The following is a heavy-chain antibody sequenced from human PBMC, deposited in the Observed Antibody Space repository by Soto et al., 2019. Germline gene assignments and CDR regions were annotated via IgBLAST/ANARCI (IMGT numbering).Heavy chain of an antibody. J-gene: IGHJ6*02. CDR1: GFTFSSYG. V-gene: IGHV3-33*01. D-gene: IGHD2-21*01. CDR3: ARGSHIRYYYYGMDV. CDR2: IWYDGSNK. Sequence: PGGSLRLSCAASGFTFSSYGMHWVRQAPGKGREWMAVIWYDGSNKYYADTVKGRFTISRDNSKNTLYLQMNSLRAEDTAVYYCARGSHIRYYYYGMDVWGQGTTGTVSS.